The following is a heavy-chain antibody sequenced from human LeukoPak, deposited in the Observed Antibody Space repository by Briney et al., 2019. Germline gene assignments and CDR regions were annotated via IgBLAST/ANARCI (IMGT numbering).Heavy chain of an antibody. Sequence: ASVKVSCKATGYSFTGYYLHWVRQAPGQGFEWMGWINPDSGGTNYAQRFQGRVTLTRDTSITTAYMELSSLTSDDTAVYSCARPPSRYLYWSTPWGHEPGVTV. V-gene: IGHV1-2*02. CDR1: GYSFTGYY. CDR3: ARPPSRYLYWSTP. J-gene: IGHJ5*02. D-gene: IGHD2-8*02. CDR2: INPDSGGT.